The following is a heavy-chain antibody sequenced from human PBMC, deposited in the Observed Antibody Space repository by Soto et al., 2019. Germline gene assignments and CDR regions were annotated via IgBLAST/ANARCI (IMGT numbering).Heavy chain of an antibody. Sequence: PGGFLRLSCAASGFTFSSYAMSWVRQAPGKGLEWVSAISGSGGSTYYADSVKGRFTISRDNSKNTQYLQMNSLRAEDTAVYYCAKDRLPGIAVYYFDYWGQGTLVTVSS. V-gene: IGHV3-23*01. CDR2: ISGSGGST. J-gene: IGHJ4*02. D-gene: IGHD6-19*01. CDR1: GFTFSSYA. CDR3: AKDRLPGIAVYYFDY.